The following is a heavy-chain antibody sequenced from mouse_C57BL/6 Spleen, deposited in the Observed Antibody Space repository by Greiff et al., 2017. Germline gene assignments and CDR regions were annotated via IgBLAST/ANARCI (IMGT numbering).Heavy chain of an antibody. Sequence: EVHLVESGGGLVKPGGSLKLSCAASGFTFSSYAMSWVRQTPEKRLEWVATISDGGSYTYYPDNVKGRFTISRDNAKNNLYLQMSHLKSEDTAMYYCAREITTRYYFDYWGQGTTLTVSS. V-gene: IGHV5-4*01. J-gene: IGHJ2*01. CDR2: ISDGGSYT. CDR1: GFTFSSYA. CDR3: AREITTRYYFDY. D-gene: IGHD2-4*01.